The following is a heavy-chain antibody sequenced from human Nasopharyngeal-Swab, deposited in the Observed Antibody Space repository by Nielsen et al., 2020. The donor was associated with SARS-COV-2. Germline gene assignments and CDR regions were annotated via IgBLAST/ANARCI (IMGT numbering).Heavy chain of an antibody. Sequence: GSLRLSCTVSGVSITSQYWSWIRQPPGQGLEWIGYISHNSGTSYNPSLKSRVTMFMDTSRNQFSLRLRSVTAADTAVYYCAKEGATGWFDPWGQGTLVTVSS. J-gene: IGHJ5*02. CDR2: ISHNSGT. V-gene: IGHV4-59*11. CDR1: GVSITSQY. CDR3: AKEGATGWFDP.